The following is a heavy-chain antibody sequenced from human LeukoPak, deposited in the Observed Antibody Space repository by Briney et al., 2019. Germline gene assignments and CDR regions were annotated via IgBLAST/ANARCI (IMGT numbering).Heavy chain of an antibody. CDR3: ARDHLDIVPTIYSF. CDR1: GGTFTSYG. V-gene: IGHV1-18*01. D-gene: IGHD5-12*01. CDR2: ISAYNGHT. J-gene: IGHJ4*02. Sequence: ASVKVSCKASGGTFTSYGISWVRQAPGQGLEWMGWISAYNGHTNYAQKFQGRVTLTTDTSANTAYLELRSLRSDDTALYYCARDHLDIVPTIYSFWGQGTLVTVSS.